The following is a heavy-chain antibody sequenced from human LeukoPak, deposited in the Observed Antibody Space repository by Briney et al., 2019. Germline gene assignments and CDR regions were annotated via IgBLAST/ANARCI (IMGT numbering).Heavy chain of an antibody. CDR1: GGSLSGFY. J-gene: IGHJ4*02. CDR2: INHLGST. CDR3: ARGRGFDF. D-gene: IGHD3-10*01. Sequence: SETLSLTCAVSGGSLSGFYWSWVRQTPGKGLEWIGEINHLGSTNYNPSLKSRVTISLDTSKSQFSLRLKSLTAADTAVYYCARGRGFDFWGQGTLVTVSS. V-gene: IGHV4-34*01.